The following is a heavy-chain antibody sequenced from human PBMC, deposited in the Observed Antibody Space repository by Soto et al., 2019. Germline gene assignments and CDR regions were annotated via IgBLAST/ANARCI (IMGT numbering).Heavy chain of an antibody. CDR3: ARVRNYAILPGSYKGCFEY. J-gene: IGHJ4*01. Sequence: PSETRSRTCSFCVLCFSGYYCSWILQPPGKWLEWIGEINHSGITNYNPCLKSRVTISVDTSKNQFSLKLSSVTAAYTAVYYCARVRNYAILPGSYKGCFEYWGHG. CDR1: VLCFSGYY. V-gene: IGHV4-34*01. D-gene: IGHD3-9*01. CDR2: INHSGIT.